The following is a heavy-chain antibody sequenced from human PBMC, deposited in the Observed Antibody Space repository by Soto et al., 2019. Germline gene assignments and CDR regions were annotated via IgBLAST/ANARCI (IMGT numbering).Heavy chain of an antibody. CDR2: ISYDGSNK. V-gene: IGHV3-30-3*01. CDR1: GFTFSSYA. CDR3: ARGIGYCSSTSCYHYFDY. D-gene: IGHD2-2*01. Sequence: VQLVESGGGVVQPGRSLRLSCAASGFTFSSYAMHWVRQAPGKGLEWVAVISYDGSNKYYADSVKGRFTISRDNSKNTLYLQMNSLRAEDTAVYYCARGIGYCSSTSCYHYFDYWGQGTLVTVSS. J-gene: IGHJ4*02.